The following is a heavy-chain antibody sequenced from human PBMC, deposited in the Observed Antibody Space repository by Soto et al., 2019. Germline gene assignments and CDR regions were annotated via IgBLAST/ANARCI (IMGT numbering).Heavy chain of an antibody. Sequence: ETHRLTCSFSDSYLIRYDGILLRQPQGKGLEWIGHIYYRGNTNYNSSLKSRVTISVDTSKNQFSLKLKSVTAADTAVYYCARVDIVAKIVDYWGQGTLVLVSS. D-gene: IGHD5-12*01. CDR2: IYYRGNT. CDR1: DSYLIRYD. J-gene: IGHJ4*02. V-gene: IGHV4-59*01. CDR3: ARVDIVAKIVDY.